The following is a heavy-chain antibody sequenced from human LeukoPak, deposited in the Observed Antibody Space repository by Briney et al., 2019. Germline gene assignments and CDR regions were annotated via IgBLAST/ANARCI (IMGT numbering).Heavy chain of an antibody. CDR1: GGSISSGDYY. V-gene: IGHV4-30-4*01. CDR2: IYYSGST. D-gene: IGHD1-1*01. Sequence: SETLSLTCTVSGGSISSGDYYWSWIRQPPGKGLEWIGYIYYSGSTYYNPSLKSRVTISVDTSKNQFSLKLSSVTAADTAVYYCARGPGTTEGYFDYWGQGTLVTVSS. J-gene: IGHJ4*02. CDR3: ARGPGTTEGYFDY.